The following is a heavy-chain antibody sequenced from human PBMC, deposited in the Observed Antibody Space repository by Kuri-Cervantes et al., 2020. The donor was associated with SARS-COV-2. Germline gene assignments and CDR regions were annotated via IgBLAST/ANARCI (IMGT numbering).Heavy chain of an antibody. D-gene: IGHD4-23*01. Sequence: SLKTPCAVSGFTFTSHAMHWVRQAPGSGLEWVALISYDGNNKFYADSVKGRFTISRDNSKNTLYLQMNSLRAEDTAVYYCAKGGMPTVVTPKLYFDYWGQGTLVTVSS. J-gene: IGHJ4*02. CDR1: GFTFTSHA. CDR3: AKGGMPTVVTPKLYFDY. CDR2: ISYDGNNK. V-gene: IGHV3-30*04.